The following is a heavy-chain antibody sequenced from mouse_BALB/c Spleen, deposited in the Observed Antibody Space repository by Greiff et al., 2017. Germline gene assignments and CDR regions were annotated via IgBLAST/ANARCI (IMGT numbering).Heavy chain of an antibody. D-gene: IGHD2-4*01. CDR3: ARGRGSTMITTIAY. Sequence: EVKLMESGGDLVKPGGSLKLSCAASGFTFSSYGMSWVRQTPDKRLEWVATISSGGSYTYYPDSVKGRFTISRDNAKNNLYLQMSSLKSEDTAMYYCARGRGSTMITTIAYWGQGTLVTVSA. CDR2: ISSGGSYT. J-gene: IGHJ3*01. V-gene: IGHV5-6*01. CDR1: GFTFSSYG.